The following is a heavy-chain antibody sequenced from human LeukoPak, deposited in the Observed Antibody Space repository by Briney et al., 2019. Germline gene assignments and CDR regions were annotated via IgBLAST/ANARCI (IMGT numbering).Heavy chain of an antibody. D-gene: IGHD1-26*01. CDR2: ISSSSSYI. CDR1: GFTFSSYS. J-gene: IGHJ6*02. CDR3: ARDLGNYGMDV. Sequence: GGSLRLSCAASGFTFSSYSMNWVRQAPGKGLEWVSSISSSSSYIYYADSVKGRLTISRDNAKNSLYLQMNSLRAEDTAVYYCARDLGNYGMDVWGQGTTVTVPS. V-gene: IGHV3-21*01.